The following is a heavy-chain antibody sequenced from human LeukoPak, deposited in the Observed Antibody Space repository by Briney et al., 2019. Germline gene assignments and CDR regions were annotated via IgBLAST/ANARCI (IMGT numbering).Heavy chain of an antibody. Sequence: SETLSLTCTVSGGSISSYYWRWIRQPPGKGLEWIGYIYYSGSTNYNPSLKSRVTISVDTSKNQFSLKLSSVTAADTAVYYCARDGSGAAGYYYYGMDVWGQGTTVTVSS. CDR3: ARDGSGAAGYYYYGMDV. D-gene: IGHD6-13*01. CDR2: IYYSGST. J-gene: IGHJ6*02. V-gene: IGHV4-59*01. CDR1: GGSISSYY.